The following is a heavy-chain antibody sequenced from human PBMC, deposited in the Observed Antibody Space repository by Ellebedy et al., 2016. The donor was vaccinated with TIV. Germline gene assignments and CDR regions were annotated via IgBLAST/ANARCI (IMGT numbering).Heavy chain of an antibody. CDR2: IIPILGVA. CDR1: GGTFSNYA. J-gene: IGHJ4*02. CDR3: ARWGGSSGRFQGPYDF. V-gene: IGHV1-69*04. D-gene: IGHD1-26*01. Sequence: AASVKVSCKASGGTFSNYAFNWVRQAPGQGLEWMGRIIPILGVADYAQNFQGRVTITADKYTTTAYMELSSLRSEDTAVYYCARWGGSSGRFQGPYDFWGQGTLVAVSS.